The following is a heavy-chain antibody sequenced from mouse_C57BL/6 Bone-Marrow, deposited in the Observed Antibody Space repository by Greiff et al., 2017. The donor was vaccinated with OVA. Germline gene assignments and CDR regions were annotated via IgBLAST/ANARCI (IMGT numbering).Heavy chain of an antibody. CDR2: ISYDGSN. CDR1: GYSITSGYY. Sequence: ESGPGLVKPSQSLSLTCSVTGYSITSGYYWNWIRQFPGNKLEWMGDISYDGSNNYNPSLKNRISITRDTSKNQFFLKLNSVTTEDTATYYCAREGYSLDYWGQGTTLTVSS. V-gene: IGHV3-6*01. J-gene: IGHJ2*01. CDR3: AREGYSLDY. D-gene: IGHD2-12*01.